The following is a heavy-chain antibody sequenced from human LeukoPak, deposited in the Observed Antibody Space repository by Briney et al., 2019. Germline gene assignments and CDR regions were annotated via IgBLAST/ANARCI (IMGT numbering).Heavy chain of an antibody. D-gene: IGHD2-15*01. CDR3: ARGRAYYCSGGSCYRGTERRFDP. J-gene: IGHJ5*02. CDR2: IKQDGGEK. V-gene: IGHV3-7*01. CDR1: GFTFSSYW. Sequence: GGSLRLSCAASGFTFSSYWMSWVRQAPGKGLEWVANIKQDGGEKYYVDSVKGRFTISRDNAKNSLYLQMNSLRAEDTAVYYCARGRAYYCSGGSCYRGTERRFDPWGQGTLVTVSS.